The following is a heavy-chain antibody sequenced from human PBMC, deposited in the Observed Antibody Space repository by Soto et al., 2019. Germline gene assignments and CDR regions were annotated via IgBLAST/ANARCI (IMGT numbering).Heavy chain of an antibody. J-gene: IGHJ6*02. CDR1: GGTFSSYA. CDR2: IIPIFGTA. V-gene: IGHV1-69*01. Sequence: QVQLVQSGAEVKKPGSSVMVSCKASGGTFSSYAISWVRQAPGQGLEWMGGIIPIFGTAKYAQKFQGRVTITEDEATSTGYMELGSLRSEDTAVYYCARDSGSMVRGVMGYYYYGMDVWGQGTTVTVSS. D-gene: IGHD3-10*01. CDR3: ARDSGSMVRGVMGYYYYGMDV.